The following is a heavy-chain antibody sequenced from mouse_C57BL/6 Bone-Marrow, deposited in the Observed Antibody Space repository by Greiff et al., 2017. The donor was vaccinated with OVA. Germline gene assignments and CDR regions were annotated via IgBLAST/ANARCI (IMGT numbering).Heavy chain of an antibody. CDR3: ARHDLNCYFDY. J-gene: IGHJ2*01. Sequence: VQLQQPGAELVKPGASVKLSCKASGYTFTSYWMQWVKQRPGQGLEWIGESDPSDSYTNYNKKFKGKATLTVDTSSSTAYMQLSSLTSEDSAVYYCARHDLNCYFDYWGQGTTLTVSS. D-gene: IGHD2-4*01. V-gene: IGHV1-50*01. CDR1: GYTFTSYW. CDR2: SDPSDSYT.